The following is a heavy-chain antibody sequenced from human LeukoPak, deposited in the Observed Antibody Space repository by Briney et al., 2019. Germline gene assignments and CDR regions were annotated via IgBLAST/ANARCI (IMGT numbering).Heavy chain of an antibody. CDR2: INHSGST. D-gene: IGHD2-2*01. CDR3: ARGRDVVVPAAIRANTYYYYYYMDV. V-gene: IGHV4-34*01. CDR1: GGSFSGYY. J-gene: IGHJ6*03. Sequence: PSETLSLTCAVYGGSFSGYYWSWIRQPPGKGLEWIGEINHSGSTNYNPSLKSRVTISVDTSKNQFSLKLSSVTAAGTAVYYCARGRDVVVPAAIRANTYYYYYYMDVWGKGTTVTVSS.